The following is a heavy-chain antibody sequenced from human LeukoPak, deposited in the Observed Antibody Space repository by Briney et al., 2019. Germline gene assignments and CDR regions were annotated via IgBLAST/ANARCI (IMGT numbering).Heavy chain of an antibody. D-gene: IGHD6-13*01. CDR1: GGSFSGYY. Sequence: SETLSLTCAVYGGSFSGYYWSWFRQPPGKGLEWIGEINHSGSTNYNPSLKSRVTISVDTSKNQFSLKLSSVTAADTAVYYCARGGSSSWYRYLRFDPWGQGTLVTVSS. J-gene: IGHJ5*02. V-gene: IGHV4-34*01. CDR3: ARGGSSSWYRYLRFDP. CDR2: INHSGST.